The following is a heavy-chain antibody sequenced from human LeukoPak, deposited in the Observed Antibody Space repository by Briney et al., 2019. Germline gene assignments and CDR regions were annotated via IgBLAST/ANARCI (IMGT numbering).Heavy chain of an antibody. CDR2: IYYSGST. J-gene: IGHJ4*02. CDR1: GGSISSYY. D-gene: IGHD2-15*01. CDR3: ARLPVCSGGSCYQLYFDY. V-gene: IGHV4-59*01. Sequence: SETLPLTCTVSGGSISSYYWSWIRQPPGKGLEWIGYIYYSGSTNYNPSLKSRVTISVDTSKSQFSLKLSSVTAADTAVYYCARLPVCSGGSCYQLYFDYWGQGTLVTVSS.